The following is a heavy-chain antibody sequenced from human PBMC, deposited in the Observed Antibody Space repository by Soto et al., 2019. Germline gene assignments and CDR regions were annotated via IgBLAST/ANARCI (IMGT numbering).Heavy chain of an antibody. V-gene: IGHV1-69*08. CDR3: ARDSSVGDGLQYGY. Sequence: QVQLVQSGAEVKKPGSSVKVSCKASGGTFSSYTISWVRQAPGQGLEWMGRIIPILGIANYAQKFQGRVTXIAXKXKSTAYMELSSLRSEDTAVYYCARDSSVGDGLQYGYWGQGTLVTVSS. D-gene: IGHD1-26*01. J-gene: IGHJ4*02. CDR1: GGTFSSYT. CDR2: IIPILGIA.